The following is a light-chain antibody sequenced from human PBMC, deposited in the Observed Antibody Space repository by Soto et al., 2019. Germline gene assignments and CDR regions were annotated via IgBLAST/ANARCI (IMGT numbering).Light chain of an antibody. Sequence: AVVTQEPSLTVSPGGTVTLTCGSSTGAVTSGHYPYWFQQKPGQAPRTLIYDTSNKHSWTPARFSGSLLGGKAALTLSGAQPKDEAEYYCLLSYSGAHVVFGGGTKLTVL. J-gene: IGLJ2*01. CDR3: LLSYSGAHVV. CDR2: DTS. V-gene: IGLV7-46*01. CDR1: TGAVTSGHY.